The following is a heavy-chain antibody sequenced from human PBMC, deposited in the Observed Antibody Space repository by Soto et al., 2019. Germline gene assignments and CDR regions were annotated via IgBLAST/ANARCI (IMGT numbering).Heavy chain of an antibody. V-gene: IGHV3-48*01. Sequence: EVQLVESGGGLVQPGGSLRLSCAASGFTFSSYSMNWVRQAPGKGLEWVSYISSSSSTIYYADSVKGRFTISRDNAKNSLYLQMNHLRAEDTAVYYCARAPECSGGSCYPGGEDDAFDIWRQGTMVTASS. CDR3: ARAPECSGGSCYPGGEDDAFDI. D-gene: IGHD2-15*01. J-gene: IGHJ3*02. CDR2: ISSSSSTI. CDR1: GFTFSSYS.